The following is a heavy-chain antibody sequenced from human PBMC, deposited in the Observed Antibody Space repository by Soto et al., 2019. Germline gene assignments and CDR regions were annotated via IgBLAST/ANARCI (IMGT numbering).Heavy chain of an antibody. CDR3: ARQQQLSYYWYFDL. Sequence: QLQLQESGPGLVKTSETLSLTCTVSGGSISSSSYYWGWIRQPPGKGLAWIGSIYYSGRTYYNPSLKSRVTISVDTSKNQFSLKLSSVTAADTAVYYCARQQQLSYYWYFDLWGRGTLVTVSS. CDR1: GGSISSSSYY. J-gene: IGHJ2*01. CDR2: IYYSGRT. D-gene: IGHD6-13*01. V-gene: IGHV4-39*01.